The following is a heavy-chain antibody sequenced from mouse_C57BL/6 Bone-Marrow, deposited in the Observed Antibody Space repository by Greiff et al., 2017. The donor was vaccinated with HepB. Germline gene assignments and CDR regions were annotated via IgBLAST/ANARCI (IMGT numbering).Heavy chain of an antibody. CDR2: ISYDGSN. CDR1: GYSITRGYY. Sequence: DVQLQESGPGLVKPSQSLSLTCSVTGYSITRGYYWNWIRQFPGNKLEWMGYISYDGSNNYNPSLKNRISITRDTSKNQFFLKLNSVTTEDTATYYCARETGGFAYWGQGTLVTVSA. CDR3: ARETGGFAY. D-gene: IGHD4-1*01. V-gene: IGHV3-6*01. J-gene: IGHJ3*01.